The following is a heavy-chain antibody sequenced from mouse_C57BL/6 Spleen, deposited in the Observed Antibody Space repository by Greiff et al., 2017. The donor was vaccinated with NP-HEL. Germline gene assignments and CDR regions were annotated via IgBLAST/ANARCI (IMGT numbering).Heavy chain of an antibody. CDR3: ARSYYYGSSPWYFDV. CDR1: GYTFTSYW. J-gene: IGHJ1*03. Sequence: QVQLQQPGAELVKPGASVKLSCKASGYTFTSYWMHWVKQRPGRGLEWIGRIDPNSGGTKYNEKFKSKATLTVDKPYSTDYRQLSILTSEESALYYCARSYYYGSSPWYFDVWGTGTTVTVSS. D-gene: IGHD1-1*01. V-gene: IGHV1-72*01. CDR2: IDPNSGGT.